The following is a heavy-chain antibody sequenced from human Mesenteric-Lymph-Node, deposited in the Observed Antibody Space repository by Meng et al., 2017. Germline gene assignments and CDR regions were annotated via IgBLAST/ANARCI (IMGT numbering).Heavy chain of an antibody. J-gene: IGHJ4*02. CDR1: GGSFSDYY. Sequence: QVQLQQWGTGLLKPSETLSPTCAVYGGSFSDYYWSWIRQSPGKGLEWIGEITNRGSANYNPSLKSRVTISVDTSKNQLSLKLSSVTAADTAVYYCARGGYCSSTSCPRPLYWGQGTLVTVSS. V-gene: IGHV4-34*01. CDR2: ITNRGSA. CDR3: ARGGYCSSTSCPRPLY. D-gene: IGHD2-2*01.